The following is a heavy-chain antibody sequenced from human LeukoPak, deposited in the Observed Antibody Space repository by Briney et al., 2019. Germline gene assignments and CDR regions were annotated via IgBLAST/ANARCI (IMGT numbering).Heavy chain of an antibody. CDR2: ISSSGSTI. CDR1: GFTFSSYE. J-gene: IGHJ4*02. D-gene: IGHD2-15*01. V-gene: IGHV3-48*03. Sequence: GGCLRLSCAASGFTFSSYEMNWVRQAPGKGLEWVSYISSSGSTIYYADSVKGRFTISRDNAKNSLYLQMNSLRAEDTAVYYCARDPGCSGGSCYSSFDYWGQGTLVTVSS. CDR3: ARDPGCSGGSCYSSFDY.